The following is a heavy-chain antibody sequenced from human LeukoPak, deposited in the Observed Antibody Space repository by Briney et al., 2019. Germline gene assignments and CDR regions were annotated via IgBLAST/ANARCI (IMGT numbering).Heavy chain of an antibody. CDR1: GGTFSSYG. D-gene: IGHD2-21*01. CDR3: ARVSIVVVNEYYFDY. J-gene: IGHJ4*02. Sequence: GASVKVSCKASGGTFSSYGISWVRQAPGQGLEWMGWISAYNGNTNYAQKLQGRVTMTTDTSTSTAYMELRSLRSDDTAVYYCARVSIVVVNEYYFDYWGQGTLVTVSS. CDR2: ISAYNGNT. V-gene: IGHV1-18*01.